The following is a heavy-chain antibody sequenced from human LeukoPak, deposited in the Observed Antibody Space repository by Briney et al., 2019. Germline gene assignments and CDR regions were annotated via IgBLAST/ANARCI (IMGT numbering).Heavy chain of an antibody. CDR3: AREGSYCVGGDCYSFDF. Sequence: ASVKVSCKASGYRFISHYIHWVRQAPGQGPEWLGWMHAGNGNTRYPEKFEGRVTMTRDTSSNTAYMDLTSLRSDDTAVYYCAREGSYCVGGDCYSFDFWGQGTLVTVS. CDR2: MHAGNGNT. CDR1: GYRFISHY. J-gene: IGHJ4*02. D-gene: IGHD2-21*02. V-gene: IGHV1-2*02.